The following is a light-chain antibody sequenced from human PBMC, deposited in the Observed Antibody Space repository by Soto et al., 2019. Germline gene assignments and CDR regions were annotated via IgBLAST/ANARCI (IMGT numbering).Light chain of an antibody. CDR1: SSDIGGFNY. J-gene: IGLJ3*02. CDR3: SSYTRSSTWV. V-gene: IGLV2-14*01. CDR2: EVS. Sequence: QSALTQPASVSGSPGQSITISCTGTSSDIGGFNYVSWYQQHPGKAPKLIIFEVSNRPSGVSNRFSASKSGSTASLTISGLQDEDEADFYCSSYTRSSTWVFGGGTKVTVL.